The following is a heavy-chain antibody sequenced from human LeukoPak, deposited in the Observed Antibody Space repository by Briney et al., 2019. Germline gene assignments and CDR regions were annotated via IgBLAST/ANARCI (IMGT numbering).Heavy chain of an antibody. D-gene: IGHD3-10*01. CDR2: IRYDGSNK. CDR3: AKDRGFGESSFDY. CDR1: GFTFSSYG. V-gene: IGHV3-30*02. Sequence: GGSLRLSCAASGFTFSSYGTHWVRQAPGKGLEWVAFIRYDGSNKYYADSVKGRFTISRDNSKNTLYLQMNSLRAEDTAVYYCAKDRGFGESSFDYWGQGTLVTVSS. J-gene: IGHJ4*02.